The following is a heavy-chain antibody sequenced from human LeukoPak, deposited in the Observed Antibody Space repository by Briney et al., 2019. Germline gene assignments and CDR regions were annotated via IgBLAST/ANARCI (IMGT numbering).Heavy chain of an antibody. CDR1: GFTFSNYA. CDR3: AKLREWELPDLFDY. J-gene: IGHJ4*02. D-gene: IGHD1-26*01. CDR2: IGGGGGGT. V-gene: IGHV3-23*01. Sequence: GGSLRLSCVGSGFTFSNYAINWVRQAPGKGLEWVSGIGGGGGGTYYADSVKGRFTISRDNSKNTLYLQMNSLRAEDTAVYYCAKLREWELPDLFDYWGQGTLVTVSS.